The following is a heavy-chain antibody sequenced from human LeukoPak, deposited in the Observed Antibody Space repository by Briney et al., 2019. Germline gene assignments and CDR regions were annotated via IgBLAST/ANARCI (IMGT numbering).Heavy chain of an antibody. V-gene: IGHV6-1*01. J-gene: IGHJ4*02. CDR1: GDTVSNNNAA. CDR3: ARDRGGNSWYYFDY. D-gene: IGHD6-13*01. Sequence: SQTLSLTCVISGDTVSNNNAAWNWVRQSPSRGLEWLGRTYYRSKWYNDYAVSVKSRITINPDTSKNQFSLQLNSVTPEDTAVYYCARDRGGNSWYYFDYWSQGTLVTVSS. CDR2: TYYRSKWYN.